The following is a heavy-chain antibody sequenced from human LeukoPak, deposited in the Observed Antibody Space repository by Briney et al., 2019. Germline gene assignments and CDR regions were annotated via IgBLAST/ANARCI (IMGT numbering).Heavy chain of an antibody. D-gene: IGHD4-17*01. Sequence: PSETLSLTCAVYGGSFSGYYWSWIRQPPGKGLEWIGEINHSGSTNYNPSPKSRVTISVDTSKNQFSLKLSSVTAADTAVYYCARDHYGDPIDYWGQGTLVTVSS. CDR3: ARDHYGDPIDY. V-gene: IGHV4-34*01. CDR1: GGSFSGYY. CDR2: INHSGST. J-gene: IGHJ4*02.